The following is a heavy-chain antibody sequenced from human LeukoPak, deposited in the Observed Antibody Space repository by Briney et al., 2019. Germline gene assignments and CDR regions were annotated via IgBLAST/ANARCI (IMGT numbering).Heavy chain of an antibody. J-gene: IGHJ4*02. CDR2: GHSSGRT. CDR3: ARAYKDSSGYQYSFDF. Sequence: PSETLSLTCVVSGGSISGYYWSWIRQPPGKGLEWIGYGHSSGRTNYNASLKSRATLSVDTSRNDFPLKLTSVTAADTAVYYCARAYKDSSGYQYSFDFWGRGTLVTVSS. D-gene: IGHD3-22*01. CDR1: GGSISGYY. V-gene: IGHV4-59*01.